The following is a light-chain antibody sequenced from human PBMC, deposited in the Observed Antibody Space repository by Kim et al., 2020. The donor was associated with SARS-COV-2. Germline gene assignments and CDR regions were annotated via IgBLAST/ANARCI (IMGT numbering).Light chain of an antibody. CDR1: QAVPGN. CDR3: QQRRT. Sequence: EIVLTQSPATLSLSPGERATLSCRASQAVPGNLAWYQHNPGRAPRLLIYDASNRATGIPARFSGSGSGTDFTLTISSLEPEDFAVYYCQQRRTFGQGTRLEIK. J-gene: IGKJ5*01. V-gene: IGKV3-11*01. CDR2: DAS.